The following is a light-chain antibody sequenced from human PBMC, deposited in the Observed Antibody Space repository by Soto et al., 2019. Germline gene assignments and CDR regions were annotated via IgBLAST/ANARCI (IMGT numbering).Light chain of an antibody. Sequence: QSVLTQPRSVSGSPGQSVTISCTGTSSDVGGYDYVSWYQQHPGKAPKPMIYDVTKRPSGVPDRFSGSRSGNTASLTISGLQAEDDADYYCCSYAGTYTFYVFGTGTKVTVL. CDR1: SSDVGGYDY. V-gene: IGLV2-11*01. J-gene: IGLJ1*01. CDR2: DVT. CDR3: CSYAGTYTFYV.